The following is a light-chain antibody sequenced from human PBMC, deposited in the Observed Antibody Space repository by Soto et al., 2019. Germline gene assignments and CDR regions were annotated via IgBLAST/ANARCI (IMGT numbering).Light chain of an antibody. Sequence: QSVLTQPPSVPAAPGQKVTISCSGSSSNIGNNYVSWYQQLPGTAPKLLIYDNNKRPSGIPDRFSGSKSGTSATLGITGLQTGDEADYYCGTWDSSLSAGGVFGGGTKLTVL. J-gene: IGLJ3*02. CDR1: SSNIGNNY. CDR2: DNN. V-gene: IGLV1-51*01. CDR3: GTWDSSLSAGGV.